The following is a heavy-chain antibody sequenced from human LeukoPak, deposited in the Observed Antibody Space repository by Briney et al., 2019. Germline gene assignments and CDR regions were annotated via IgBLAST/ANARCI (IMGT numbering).Heavy chain of an antibody. V-gene: IGHV1-69*05. J-gene: IGHJ6*03. CDR2: IIPIFGTA. Sequence: ASVKVSCKASGGTFSSYAISWVRQAPGQGLEWMGGIIPIFGTANYAQKFQGRVAITTDESTSTAYMELSSLRSEDTAVYYCARGRLSSSWTGGTYYYYYYMDVWGKGTTVTVS. D-gene: IGHD6-13*01. CDR1: GGTFSSYA. CDR3: ARGRLSSSWTGGTYYYYYYMDV.